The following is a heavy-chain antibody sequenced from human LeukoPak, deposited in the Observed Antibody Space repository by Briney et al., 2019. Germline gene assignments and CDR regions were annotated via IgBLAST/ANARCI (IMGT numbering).Heavy chain of an antibody. D-gene: IGHD3-22*01. V-gene: IGHV1-3*03. CDR3: ASWKVIGDDAFDI. J-gene: IGHJ3*02. CDR2: INAGNGNT. CDR1: GYTFTSYA. Sequence: ASVKVSCKASGYTFTSYAMHWVRQAPGQRLEWMGWINAGNGNTKYSQEFQGRVTMTRDMSTSTVYMELSSLRSEDTAVYYCASWKVIGDDAFDIWGQGTMVTVSS.